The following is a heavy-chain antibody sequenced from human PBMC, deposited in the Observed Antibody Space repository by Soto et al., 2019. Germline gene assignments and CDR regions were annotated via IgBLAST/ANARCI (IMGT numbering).Heavy chain of an antibody. J-gene: IGHJ4*02. CDR2: ISGSGGST. Sequence: EVQLLESGGGLVQPGGSLRLSCAASGFTFSSYAMSWVRQAPGKWLEWVSAISGSGGSTYYADSVKGRFTISRDNSKNTLYLQMNSLRAEDTAVYYCAKKGGQWLVLHYFDYWGQGTLVTVSS. CDR3: AKKGGQWLVLHYFDY. D-gene: IGHD6-19*01. V-gene: IGHV3-23*01. CDR1: GFTFSSYA.